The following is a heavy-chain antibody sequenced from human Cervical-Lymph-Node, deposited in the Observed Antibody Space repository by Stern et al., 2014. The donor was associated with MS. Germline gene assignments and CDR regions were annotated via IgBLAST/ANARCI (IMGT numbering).Heavy chain of an antibody. CDR2: INTGNGNR. CDR1: GYNFTDYG. V-gene: IGHV1-3*04. D-gene: IGHD4-23*01. CDR3: ARTGTVVTSGYYYGMDV. J-gene: IGHJ6*02. Sequence: QVQLGQSGAEVKKPGASVKVSCKTAGYNFTDYGIIWVRQAPGQRLEWMGWINTGNGNRRYSQKIQGRVTITRDTSESTAYMELSSLRSEDTAVYYCARTGTVVTSGYYYGMDVWGQGTTVTVSS.